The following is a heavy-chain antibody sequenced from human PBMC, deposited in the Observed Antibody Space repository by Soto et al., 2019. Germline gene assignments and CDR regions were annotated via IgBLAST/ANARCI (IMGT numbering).Heavy chain of an antibody. CDR3: ARGALTVANWFDP. J-gene: IGHJ5*02. V-gene: IGHV1-2*02. D-gene: IGHD6-19*01. Sequence: ASVKVSCKASGYTFTDYYMNWVRQAPGQGLEWMGWMNPSNGVTTYAQRFQGRVTMTRDTSISTAYMDLSSLRSDDTAVYYCARGALTVANWFDPWRQGTQVTVSS. CDR2: MNPSNGVT. CDR1: GYTFTDYY.